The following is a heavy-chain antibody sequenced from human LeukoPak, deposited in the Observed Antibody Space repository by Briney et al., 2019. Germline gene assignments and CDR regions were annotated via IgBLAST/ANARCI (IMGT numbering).Heavy chain of an antibody. J-gene: IGHJ4*02. Sequence: SETLSLTCTVSGGSISSGSYYWSWIRQPAGKGLEWIGRIYTSGSTNYNPSLKSRVAISVDTSKNQFSLKLSSVTAADTAVYYCARSRARIDYYGSGSTSWVIDYWGQGTLVTVSS. D-gene: IGHD3-10*01. CDR1: GGSISSGSYY. CDR2: IYTSGST. CDR3: ARSRARIDYYGSGSTSWVIDY. V-gene: IGHV4-61*02.